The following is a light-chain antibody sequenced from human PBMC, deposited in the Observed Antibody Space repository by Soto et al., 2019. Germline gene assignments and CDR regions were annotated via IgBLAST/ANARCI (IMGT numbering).Light chain of an antibody. CDR2: DTS. CDR3: QRYNNWPLT. CDR1: QGIGDT. V-gene: IGKV3-15*01. J-gene: IGKJ4*01. Sequence: EIVMTQSPATLSVSPGERATLSCRASQGIGDTLAWYQQKPGQTPRLLIYDTSTRATGAQARFSGSRSGAEFTLTINSLQSEDFGVYYCQRYNNWPLTFGGGTKVEVK.